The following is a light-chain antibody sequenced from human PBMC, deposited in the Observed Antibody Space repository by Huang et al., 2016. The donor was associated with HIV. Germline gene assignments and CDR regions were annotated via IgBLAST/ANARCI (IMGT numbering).Light chain of an antibody. CDR3: LQDYNYPST. CDR2: AAF. Sequence: AIQMTQSPSSLSASVGDRVTITCRASQDIRNDLGWYQQRPGKVPRLLIYAAFNLQSGVPSRVSGSGSGTDFTLTISDLRPEDFATYYCLQDYNYPSTFGLGTKLEL. J-gene: IGKJ2*01. CDR1: QDIRND. V-gene: IGKV1-6*01.